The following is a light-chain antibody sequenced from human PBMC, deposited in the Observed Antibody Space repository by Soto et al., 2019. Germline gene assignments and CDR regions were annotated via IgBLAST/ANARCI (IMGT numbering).Light chain of an antibody. Sequence: QSALTQPASVSGSPGQSITISCTGTRSDVGSYNYVSWYQQYPGKAPKLMIYDVSNRPSGVSYRFSGSKSGNTASLTISGLQAEDEADYYCSSYTTRSTHVVFGGGTKVTVL. CDR1: RSDVGSYNY. CDR2: DVS. V-gene: IGLV2-14*01. CDR3: SSYTTRSTHVV. J-gene: IGLJ2*01.